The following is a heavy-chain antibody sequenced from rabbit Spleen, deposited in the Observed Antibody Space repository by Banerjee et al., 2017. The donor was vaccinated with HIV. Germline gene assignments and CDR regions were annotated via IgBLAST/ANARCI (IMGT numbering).Heavy chain of an antibody. CDR1: GFSFSNKAV. Sequence: QEQLVETGGGLVQPEGSLTLTCKASGFSFSNKAVMCCVRQAPGKGMEWIACINAVTGKAVHLTWAKGLFTFSKASSSTLTMHMPRGAAADTANCFCASDLDGVIGPNFGWWGPGTLVTFS. J-gene: IGHJ4*01. D-gene: IGHD1-1*01. CDR2: INAVTGKA. V-gene: IGHV1S45*01. CDR3: ASDLDGVIGPNFGW.